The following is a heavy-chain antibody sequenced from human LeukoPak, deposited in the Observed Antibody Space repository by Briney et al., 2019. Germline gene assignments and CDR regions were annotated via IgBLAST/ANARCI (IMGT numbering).Heavy chain of an antibody. CDR1: GFTFSSYG. V-gene: IGHV3-33*01. Sequence: GGSLRLSCAASGFTFSSYGMHWVRQAPGKGLEWVAGIWFDGSNKYYADSVKGRFTISRDNSKNTLYLQMNSLRAEDTAVYYCSRDRGYSSSWSYYYYGMDVWGQGTTVTVSS. CDR3: SRDRGYSSSWSYYYYGMDV. CDR2: IWFDGSNK. J-gene: IGHJ6*02. D-gene: IGHD6-13*01.